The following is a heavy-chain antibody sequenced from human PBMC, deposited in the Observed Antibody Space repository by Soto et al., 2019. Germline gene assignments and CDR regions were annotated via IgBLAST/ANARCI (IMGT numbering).Heavy chain of an antibody. Sequence: SETLSLTCAVYGGSFSGYYWSWIRQPPGKGLEWIGEINHSGSTNYNPSLKSRVTISVDTSKNQFSLKLSSVTAADTAVYYCARGVLLWFGELLYQSNWFDPWGQGTLVT. CDR3: ARGVLLWFGELLYQSNWFDP. CDR1: GGSFSGYY. CDR2: INHSGST. V-gene: IGHV4-34*01. J-gene: IGHJ5*02. D-gene: IGHD3-10*01.